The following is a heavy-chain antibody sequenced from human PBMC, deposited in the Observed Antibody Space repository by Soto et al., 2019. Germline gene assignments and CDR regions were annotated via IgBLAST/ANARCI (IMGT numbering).Heavy chain of an antibody. CDR3: ARDPYDYDILTGYYPMVLWY. CDR1: GFTFSSYS. CDR2: ISSSSSTI. Sequence: GGSLRLSCAASGFTFSSYSMNWVRQAPGKGLEWVSYISSSSSTIYYADSVKGRFTISRDNAKNSLYLQMNSLRAEDTAVYYCARDPYDYDILTGYYPMVLWYWGHGT. D-gene: IGHD3-9*01. J-gene: IGHJ4*01. V-gene: IGHV3-48*01.